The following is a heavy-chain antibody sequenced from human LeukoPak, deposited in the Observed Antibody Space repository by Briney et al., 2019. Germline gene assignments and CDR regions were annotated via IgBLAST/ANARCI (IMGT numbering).Heavy chain of an antibody. D-gene: IGHD4-23*01. CDR1: GGSFSGYY. V-gene: IGHV4-34*01. CDR3: ASSTVVTPLVD. J-gene: IGHJ4*02. Sequence: PSETLSLTCAVYGGSFSGYYWSWIRQPPGKGLEWIGGINHSGSTNYNPSLKSRVTISVDTSKNQFSLKLSSVTAADTAVYYCASSTVVTPLVDWGQGTLVTVSS. CDR2: INHSGST.